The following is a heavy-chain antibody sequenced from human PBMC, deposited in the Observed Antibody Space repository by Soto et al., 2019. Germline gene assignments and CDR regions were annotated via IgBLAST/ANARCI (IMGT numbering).Heavy chain of an antibody. Sequence: GGSLILSCTASGFPVSSNYMSWVRQAPGKGLEWVSVIYSGGSTYYADSVKGRFTISRDNSKNTLYLQMNSLRAEDTAVYYCAGVDTAMVMNYWGQGTLVTVSS. CDR3: AGVDTAMVMNY. CDR2: IYSGGST. V-gene: IGHV3-53*01. D-gene: IGHD5-18*01. J-gene: IGHJ4*02. CDR1: GFPVSSNY.